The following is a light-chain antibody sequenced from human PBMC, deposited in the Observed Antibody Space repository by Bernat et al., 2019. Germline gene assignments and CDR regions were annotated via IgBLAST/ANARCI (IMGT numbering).Light chain of an antibody. CDR3: CSYAGSRDV. J-gene: IGLJ1*01. Sequence: QSALTQPLSVSGSPGQSVTISCTGASSDIGFYNYVSWYQQHPGKAPELMIYDVSKRPSGVPDRFSGSKSCNPASLTISGLQAEDAADYYCCSYAGSRDVFGTGTKVTVL. V-gene: IGLV2-11*01. CDR2: DVS. CDR1: SSDIGFYNY.